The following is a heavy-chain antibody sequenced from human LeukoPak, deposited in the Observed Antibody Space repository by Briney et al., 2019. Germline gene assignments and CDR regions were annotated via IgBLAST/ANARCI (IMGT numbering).Heavy chain of an antibody. J-gene: IGHJ5*02. D-gene: IGHD3-10*01. V-gene: IGHV4-59*01. CDR2: IYYSGST. CDR3: ARGGYYGSGNDFRFDP. CDR1: GGSISSYY. Sequence: PSETLSLTCTVSGGSISSYYWSWIRQPPGKGLEWIGYIYYSGSTIYKPSLKSRVTISVDTSKSQFSLKLSSVTAAGTAVYYCARGGYYGSGNDFRFDPWGQGTLVTVSS.